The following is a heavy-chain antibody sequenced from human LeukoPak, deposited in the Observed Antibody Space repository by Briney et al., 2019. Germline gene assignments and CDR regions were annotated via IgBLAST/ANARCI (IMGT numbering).Heavy chain of an antibody. CDR2: MNPNCGNT. D-gene: IGHD2-15*01. Sequence: GASVKVSCKASGYTFTSYDINWVRQATGQGLEWMGWMNPNCGNTGYAQKFQGRVTMTRNTSISTAYMELSSLRSEDTAVYYCARGRYCSGGSCYSRRSFDYWGQGTLVTVSS. CDR3: ARGRYCSGGSCYSRRSFDY. V-gene: IGHV1-8*01. J-gene: IGHJ4*02. CDR1: GYTFTSYD.